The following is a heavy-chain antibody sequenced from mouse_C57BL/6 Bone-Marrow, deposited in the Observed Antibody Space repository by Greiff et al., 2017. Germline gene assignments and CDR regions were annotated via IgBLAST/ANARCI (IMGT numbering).Heavy chain of an antibody. CDR1: GYTFTEYT. CDR3: ARHEEGLGTGTSWYFDV. J-gene: IGHJ1*03. CDR2: FYPGSGSI. V-gene: IGHV1-62-2*01. Sequence: QVQLQQSGAELVKPGASVKLSCKASGYTFTEYTIHWVKQRSGQGLEWIGWFYPGSGSIKYNEKFKDKAPLTAAKSSSTVYMEHSRLTSEDSAVYFCARHEEGLGTGTSWYFDVWGTGTTVTVSS. D-gene: IGHD4-1*01.